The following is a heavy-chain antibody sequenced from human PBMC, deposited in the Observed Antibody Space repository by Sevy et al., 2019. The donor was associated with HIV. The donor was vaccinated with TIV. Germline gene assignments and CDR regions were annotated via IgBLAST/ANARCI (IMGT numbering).Heavy chain of an antibody. V-gene: IGHV3-30-3*01. Sequence: GGSLRLSCAASGFAFSTHAMHWVRQAPGKGLEWVAVISYEGTETFYAASGEGRFTISRDNSKNMLSLQINGLRPEDTAGYYCARDGGNSVKWYPLYWGHGTLVTVSS. CDR1: GFAFSTHA. D-gene: IGHD2-2*01. CDR3: ARDGGNSVKWYPLY. J-gene: IGHJ4*01. CDR2: ISYEGTET.